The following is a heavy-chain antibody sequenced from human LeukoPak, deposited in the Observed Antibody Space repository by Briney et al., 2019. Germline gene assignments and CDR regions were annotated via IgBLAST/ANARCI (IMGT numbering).Heavy chain of an antibody. V-gene: IGHV1-69*05. J-gene: IGHJ3*02. CDR3: ANAAGGGAFDI. Sequence: SVKVSCKASGGTFNSYAISWVRQAPGQGLEWMGRIIPIFGTANYAQKFQGRVTITTDESTSTAYMELSSLRSEDTAVYYCANAAGGGAFDIWGQGTMVTVSS. CDR1: GGTFNSYA. D-gene: IGHD2-15*01. CDR2: IIPIFGTA.